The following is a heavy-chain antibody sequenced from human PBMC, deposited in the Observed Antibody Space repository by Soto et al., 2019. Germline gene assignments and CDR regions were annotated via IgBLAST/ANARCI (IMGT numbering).Heavy chain of an antibody. D-gene: IGHD6-13*01. CDR1: GGAMIAYY. J-gene: IGHJ4*02. V-gene: IGHV4-59*01. CDR3: ARVRGTAGKRYFDY. Sequence: SETLSLTCTVSGGAMIAYYWNWMRQPPGKGLQWIGYTYYSGSTTYNPSLKSRVTISVDSSKNQFSLKLDSVTPADTAVYYCARVRGTAGKRYFDYWGPGTLVTVSS. CDR2: TYYSGST.